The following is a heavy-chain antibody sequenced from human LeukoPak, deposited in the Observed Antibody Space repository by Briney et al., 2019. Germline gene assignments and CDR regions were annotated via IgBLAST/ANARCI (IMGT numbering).Heavy chain of an antibody. J-gene: IGHJ5*02. CDR2: IYYSGST. CDR1: GGSISSYY. CDR3: ARQNYYGSGSLWNWFDP. Sequence: SETLSLTCTVSGGSISSYYWSWIRQPPGKGLEWIGYIYYSGSTNYNPSLKSRVTISVDTSKNQFSLKLSSVTVADTAVYYCARQNYYGSGSLWNWFDPWGQGTLVTVSS. V-gene: IGHV4-59*08. D-gene: IGHD3-10*01.